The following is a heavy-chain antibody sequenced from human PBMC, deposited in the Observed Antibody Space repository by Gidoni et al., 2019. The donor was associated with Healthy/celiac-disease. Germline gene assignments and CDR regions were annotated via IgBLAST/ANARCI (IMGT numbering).Heavy chain of an antibody. CDR3: ARGGTDSSNWFPPLDYGMDV. D-gene: IGHD6-13*01. CDR2: INPNSGGT. J-gene: IGHJ6*02. Sequence: QVQLVQSGAEVKKPGASVKVSCKASGYTFTGYYMHWVRQAPGQGLEWMGWINPNSGGTDYAQKFQGWVTMTRDTSISTAYMELSKLKSDDTAVYYCARGGTDSSNWFPPLDYGMDVWGQGTTVTVSS. V-gene: IGHV1-2*04. CDR1: GYTFTGYY.